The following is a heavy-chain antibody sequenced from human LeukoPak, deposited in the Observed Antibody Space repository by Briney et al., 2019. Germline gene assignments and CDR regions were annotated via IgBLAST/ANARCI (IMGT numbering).Heavy chain of an antibody. CDR1: GYTFTSYG. V-gene: IGHV1-18*01. CDR3: ARWEAYCSSTSCYGIAYGMDV. CDR2: ISAYNGNT. Sequence: GASVKVSCKASGYTFTSYGISWVRQAPGQGLEWMGWISAYNGNTNYAQKLQGRVTMTTDTSTSTAYMELRSLRSDDTAVYYCARWEAYCSSTSCYGIAYGMDVWGQGTTVTVSS. D-gene: IGHD2-2*01. J-gene: IGHJ6*02.